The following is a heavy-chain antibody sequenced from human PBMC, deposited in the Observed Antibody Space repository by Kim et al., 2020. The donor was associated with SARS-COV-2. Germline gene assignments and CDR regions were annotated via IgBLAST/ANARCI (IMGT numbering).Heavy chain of an antibody. CDR1: GGTFSSYA. CDR2: IIPIFGTA. Sequence: SVKVSCKASGGTFSSYAISWVRQAPGQGLEWMGGIIPIFGTANYAQKFQGRVTITADESTSTAYMELSSLRSEDTAVYYCARVPVTGTTRRYYYYYGMDVWGQGTTVTVSS. CDR3: ARVPVTGTTRRYYYYYGMDV. J-gene: IGHJ6*02. D-gene: IGHD1-20*01. V-gene: IGHV1-69*13.